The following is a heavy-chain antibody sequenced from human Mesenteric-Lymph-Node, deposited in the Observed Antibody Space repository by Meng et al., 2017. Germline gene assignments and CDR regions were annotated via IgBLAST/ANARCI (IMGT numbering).Heavy chain of an antibody. CDR2: INHSGST. Sequence: SETLSLTCAVYGGSFSGYYWSWIRQPPGKGLEWIGEINHSGSTNYNPSLKSRVTISVDTSKNQFSLKLSSVTAADTAVYYCARGYYGSGSYNFDYWGQGTLVTVSS. V-gene: IGHV4-34*01. J-gene: IGHJ4*02. CDR3: ARGYYGSGSYNFDY. D-gene: IGHD3-10*01. CDR1: GGSFSGYY.